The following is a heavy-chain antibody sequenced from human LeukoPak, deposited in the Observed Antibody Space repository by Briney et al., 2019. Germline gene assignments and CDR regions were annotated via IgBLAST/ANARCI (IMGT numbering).Heavy chain of an antibody. V-gene: IGHV1-69*04. CDR2: IIPILGIA. J-gene: IGHJ4*02. D-gene: IGHD4-17*01. CDR1: GGTFSSYA. Sequence: GASVKVSCKASGGTFSSYAISWVRQAPGQGLEWMGRIIPILGIANYAQKFQGRVTMTEDTSTDTAYMELSSLRSEDTAVYYCAREGWLGYGDYVSDYWGQGTLVTVSS. CDR3: AREGWLGYGDYVSDY.